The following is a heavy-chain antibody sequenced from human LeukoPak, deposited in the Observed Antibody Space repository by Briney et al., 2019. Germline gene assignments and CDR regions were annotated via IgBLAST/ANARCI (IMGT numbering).Heavy chain of an antibody. J-gene: IGHJ5*02. CDR3: ARHLRDSRVWFDP. D-gene: IGHD3/OR15-3a*01. V-gene: IGHV3-48*03. CDR1: GFTLSSYG. Sequence: GGSLRLSCAASGFTLSSYGMNRVRQAPGKGLEWVSYISHSGSTICYADSVKGRFTISRDNAKNSLFLQMNNLRAEDTAVYYCARHLRDSRVWFDPWGQGTLVTVSS. CDR2: ISHSGSTI.